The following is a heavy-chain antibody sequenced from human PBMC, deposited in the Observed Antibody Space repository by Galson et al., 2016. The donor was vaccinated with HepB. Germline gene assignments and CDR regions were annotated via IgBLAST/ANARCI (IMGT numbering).Heavy chain of an antibody. V-gene: IGHV3-30*04. J-gene: IGHJ4*02. D-gene: IGHD6-25*01. CDR3: AGERHPVIY. CDR2: ISYTGSTI. Sequence: SLRLSCAASGFAFSTSAMHWVRQTPGKGLEWVAIISYTGSTIFYADSVKGRFTISRDNSNNTLYLQMNSLTSEDTGVYFCAGERHPVIYWGQGTLVTVSS. CDR1: GFAFSTSA.